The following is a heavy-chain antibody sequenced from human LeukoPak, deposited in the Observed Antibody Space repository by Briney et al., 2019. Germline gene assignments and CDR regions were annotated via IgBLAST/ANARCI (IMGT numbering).Heavy chain of an antibody. CDR1: GGSISSYY. CDR2: IYTSGST. D-gene: IGHD3-9*01. CDR3: ARDGDDILTGYYHC. Sequence: SETLSLTCTVSGGSISSYYWSWIRQPAGKGLEWIGRIYTSGSTNYNPSLKSRVTMSVDTSKNRFSLKLSSVTAADTAVYYCARDGDDILTGYYHCWGQGTLVTVSS. V-gene: IGHV4-4*07. J-gene: IGHJ4*02.